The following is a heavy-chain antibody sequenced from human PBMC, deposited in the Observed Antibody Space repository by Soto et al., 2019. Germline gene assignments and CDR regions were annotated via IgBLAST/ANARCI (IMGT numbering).Heavy chain of an antibody. V-gene: IGHV1-3*01. CDR3: AIGYADYVHWFDP. CDR2: INAGNGNT. D-gene: IGHD4-17*01. J-gene: IGHJ5*02. Sequence: QVQLVQSGAEVKKPGASVKVSCKASGYTFTSYAMHWVRQAPVQRLEWMGWINAGNGNTKYSQKFKGRVTITRDTSASTAYMELSSLRSEDTAVYSCAIGYADYVHWFDPWGQGNLVTVSS. CDR1: GYTFTSYA.